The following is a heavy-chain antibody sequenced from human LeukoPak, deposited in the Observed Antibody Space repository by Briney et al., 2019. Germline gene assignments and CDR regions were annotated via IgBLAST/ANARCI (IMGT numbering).Heavy chain of an antibody. Sequence: ASVKVSCEASGYPFTYYYIHWVRQAPGQGLEWMGWINPNTGGANYAQKFQGRVTMTRDTSISTAYMELSRPRSDDTAVYYCATDSSGYYLPLFDHWGQGTPVTVSS. D-gene: IGHD3-22*01. V-gene: IGHV1-2*02. CDR2: INPNTGGA. CDR3: ATDSSGYYLPLFDH. CDR1: GYPFTYYY. J-gene: IGHJ4*02.